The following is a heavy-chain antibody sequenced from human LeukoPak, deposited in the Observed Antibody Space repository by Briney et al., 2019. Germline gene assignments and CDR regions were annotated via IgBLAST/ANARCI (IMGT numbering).Heavy chain of an antibody. V-gene: IGHV1-46*01. CDR3: ARSSYLTKPPDY. Sequence: GASVKVSCKASGYTFTSYYMHWVRQAPGQGLEWMGIINPSGGSTSYAQKFQGRVTMTRDMSTSTVYMELSSLTPEDSAVYFCARSSYLTKPPDYWGQGTLVTVSS. CDR2: INPSGGST. J-gene: IGHJ4*02. D-gene: IGHD6-6*01. CDR1: GYTFTSYY.